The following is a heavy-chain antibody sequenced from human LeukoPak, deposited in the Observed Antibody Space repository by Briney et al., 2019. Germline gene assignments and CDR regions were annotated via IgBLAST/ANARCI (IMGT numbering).Heavy chain of an antibody. Sequence: SETLSLTCAVYGGSFSGYYWSWLRQPPGKGLEWIGEINHSGSTNYNPSLKSRVTISVDTSKNQFSLKLSSVTAADTAVYYCARGLLLRETYYDFWSGLKGFDPWGQGTLVTVSS. CDR3: ARGLLLRETYYDFWSGLKGFDP. V-gene: IGHV4-34*01. D-gene: IGHD3-3*01. CDR1: GGSFSGYY. J-gene: IGHJ5*02. CDR2: INHSGST.